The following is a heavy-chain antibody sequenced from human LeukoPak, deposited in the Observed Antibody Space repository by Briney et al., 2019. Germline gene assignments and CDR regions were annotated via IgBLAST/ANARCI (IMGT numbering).Heavy chain of an antibody. Sequence: SETLSLTCTVSGGSISSSSYYWGWIRQPPGKGLEWIRSIYYSGSTYYNPSLKSRVTISVDTSKNQFSLKLSSVTAADTAVYYCARGVIQYYYDSSGYLDAFDIWGQGTMVTVSS. J-gene: IGHJ3*02. D-gene: IGHD3-22*01. CDR2: IYYSGST. CDR3: ARGVIQYYYDSSGYLDAFDI. V-gene: IGHV4-39*07. CDR1: GGSISSSSYY.